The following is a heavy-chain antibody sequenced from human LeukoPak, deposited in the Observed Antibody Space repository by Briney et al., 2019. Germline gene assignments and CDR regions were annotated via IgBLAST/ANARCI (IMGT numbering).Heavy chain of an antibody. CDR2: IGWNSVSI. CDR3: AKDIIRTDSHAFDI. V-gene: IGHV3-9*01. D-gene: IGHD1-1*01. CDR1: GFTFDDYA. Sequence: GGSLRLSCAASGFTFDDYAMHWVRQAPGKGLEWVSGIGWNSVSIGYADSVKGRCTISRDNAKNSLYLQMNSLRAEDTALYYCAKDIIRTDSHAFDIWGQGTMVTVSS. J-gene: IGHJ3*02.